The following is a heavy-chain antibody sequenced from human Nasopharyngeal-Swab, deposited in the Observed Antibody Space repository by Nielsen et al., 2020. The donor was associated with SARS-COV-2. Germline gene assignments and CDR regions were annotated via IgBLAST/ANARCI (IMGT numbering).Heavy chain of an antibody. Sequence: SETLSLTCAVYGGSFSGYYWSWIRQPPGKGLEWIGEINHSGSTNYNPSLKSRVTISVDTSKNQFSLKLSSVTAADTAVYYCATLPPKSPWNCSSTSCYRWGFDYWGQGTLVTVSS. CDR2: INHSGST. J-gene: IGHJ4*02. CDR3: ATLPPKSPWNCSSTSCYRWGFDY. D-gene: IGHD2-2*01. CDR1: GGSFSGYY. V-gene: IGHV4-34*01.